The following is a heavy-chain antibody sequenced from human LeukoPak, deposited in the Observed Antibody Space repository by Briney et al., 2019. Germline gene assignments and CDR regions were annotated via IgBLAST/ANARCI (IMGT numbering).Heavy chain of an antibody. CDR1: GFTFSSYD. CDR3: ARVASGYCSGGSCYSFTRYWYFDL. V-gene: IGHV3-13*01. D-gene: IGHD2-15*01. J-gene: IGHJ2*01. Sequence: LPGGSLRLSCAASGFTFSSYDMHWVRQATGKGLEWVSAIGTAGDTYYPGSVKGRFTISRENAKNSFYLQMNSLRAGDTAVYYCARVASGYCSGGSCYSFTRYWYFDLWGRGTLVTVSS. CDR2: IGTAGDT.